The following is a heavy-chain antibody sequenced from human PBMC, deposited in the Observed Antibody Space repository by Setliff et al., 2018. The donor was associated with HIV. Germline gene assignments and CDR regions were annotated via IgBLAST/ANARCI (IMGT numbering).Heavy chain of an antibody. J-gene: IGHJ5*01. V-gene: IGHV3-7*03. CDR3: ARDPRTDSSYAWFDS. D-gene: IGHD6-6*01. CDR1: GFSSSNYW. Sequence: GGSLRLSCAASGFSSSNYWMNWVRQVPGKGLEWVANINQDGSEKKYVDSMKGRLTISRDNAKNSLYLQMTSLRAEDTALYFCARDPRTDSSYAWFDSWGQGTLVTVSS. CDR2: INQDGSEK.